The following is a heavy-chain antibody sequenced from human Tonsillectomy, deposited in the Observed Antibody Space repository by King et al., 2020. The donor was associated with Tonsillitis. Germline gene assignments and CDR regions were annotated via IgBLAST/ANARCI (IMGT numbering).Heavy chain of an antibody. D-gene: IGHD3-10*01. Sequence: QLVQSGAEVKKPGESLKISCKGSGYSFPIYWIGWVRQMPGKGLEWMGIIYPGDSDTRYSPSFQGQVTISVDKSISTAYLQWSSLKASDTAMYYCSRDLYGSDDAFDIWGQGTMVTVSS. CDR2: IYPGDSDT. CDR3: SRDLYGSDDAFDI. V-gene: IGHV5-51*01. J-gene: IGHJ3*02. CDR1: GYSFPIYW.